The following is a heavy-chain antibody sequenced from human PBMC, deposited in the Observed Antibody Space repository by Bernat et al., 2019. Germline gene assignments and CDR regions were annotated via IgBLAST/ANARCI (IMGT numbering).Heavy chain of an antibody. D-gene: IGHD1-26*01. J-gene: IGHJ3*02. V-gene: IGHV3-30-3*01. CDR2: ISYDGSNK. Sequence: QVQLVESGGGVVQPGRSLRLSCAASGFTFSSYAMHWVRQAPGKGLEWVAVISYDGSNKYYADSVKGRFTISRDNSKNTLYLQMNSLRAEDTAVYYCAQRGPGIVGATDGAFDSWGQGTMVTVSS. CDR3: AQRGPGIVGATDGAFDS. CDR1: GFTFSSYA.